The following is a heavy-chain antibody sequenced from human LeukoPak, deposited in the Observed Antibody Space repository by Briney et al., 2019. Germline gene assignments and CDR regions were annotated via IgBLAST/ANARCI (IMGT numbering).Heavy chain of an antibody. CDR1: GDSISNYY. CDR3: ASGSIVGVLWG. V-gene: IGHV4-59*01. Sequence: SETLSLTCTVSGDSISNYYWSWIRQPPGKGLEWIGHISHSGTTNYNPSLKSRVTISVDTSKNQFSLKLSSVTAADTAVYYCASGSIVGVLWGWGQGTLVTVSS. J-gene: IGHJ4*02. D-gene: IGHD1-26*01. CDR2: ISHSGTT.